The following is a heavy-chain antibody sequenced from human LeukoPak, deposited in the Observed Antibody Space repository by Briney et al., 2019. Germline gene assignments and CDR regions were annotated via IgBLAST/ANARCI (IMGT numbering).Heavy chain of an antibody. CDR2: ISRSSSYI. CDR3: AKMGWTAYDYTNY. D-gene: IGHD5-12*01. Sequence: GGSLRLSCAASGFTFSSYSMNWVRQAPGKGLEWVSRISRSSSYIDYADSVKGRFTISRDSSKNTLYLQMNSLRAEDTAVYYCAKMGWTAYDYTNYWGQGTLVTVSS. CDR1: GFTFSSYS. J-gene: IGHJ4*02. V-gene: IGHV3-21*04.